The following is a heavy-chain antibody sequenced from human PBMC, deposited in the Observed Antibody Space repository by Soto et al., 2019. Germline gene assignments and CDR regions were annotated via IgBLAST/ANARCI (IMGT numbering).Heavy chain of an antibody. V-gene: IGHV1-69*06. J-gene: IGHJ6*02. CDR3: ASYQLVAATLFYYYYGMDV. CDR2: IIPIFGTA. D-gene: IGHD2-15*01. CDR1: GGTFSSYA. Sequence: QVQLVQSGAEVKKPGSSVKVSCKASGGTFSSYAISWVRQAPGQGLEWMGGIIPIFGTANYAQKFQGRVTITADKSTSTDYMELSSLRSEDTAVYYCASYQLVAATLFYYYYGMDVWGQGTTVTVSS.